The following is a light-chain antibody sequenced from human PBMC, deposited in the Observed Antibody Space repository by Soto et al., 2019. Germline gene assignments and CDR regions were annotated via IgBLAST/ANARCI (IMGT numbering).Light chain of an antibody. CDR3: QQYNNWPRT. V-gene: IGKV3-15*01. Sequence: EIVMTQSPATLSVSPGERATLSCRASESVSNNLAWYQQKPGQAPRLLIYGVSTRATGIPARFSGSGSGTEFTLTISSLQSEDFAVYHCQQYNNWPRTFGQGTKVDIK. J-gene: IGKJ1*01. CDR1: ESVSNN. CDR2: GVS.